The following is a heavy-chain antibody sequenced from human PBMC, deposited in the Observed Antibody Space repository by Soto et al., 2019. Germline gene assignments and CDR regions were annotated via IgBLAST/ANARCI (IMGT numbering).Heavy chain of an antibody. CDR2: IIPIFGTA. V-gene: IGHV1-69*13. J-gene: IGHJ5*02. CDR3: ARGTFAGAYCGGDCYPTDNNWFDP. CDR1: GGTFSSYA. D-gene: IGHD2-21*02. Sequence: SVKVSCKASGGTFSSYAISWVRQAPGQGLEWMGGIIPIFGTANYAQKFQGRVTITADESTSTAYMELSSLRSEDTAVYYCARGTFAGAYCGGDCYPTDNNWFDPWGQGTLVTV.